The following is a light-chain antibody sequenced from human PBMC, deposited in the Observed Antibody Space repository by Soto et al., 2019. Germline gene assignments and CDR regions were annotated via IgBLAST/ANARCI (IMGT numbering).Light chain of an antibody. CDR3: SSYTTSNTWV. CDR2: EVS. J-gene: IGLJ3*02. CDR1: STDIGSYNY. Sequence: QSALTQPASVSGSPGQSITISCTGTSTDIGSYNYLSWYQHHPGKTPRLIIFEVSHRHSGISDRFSASKSANTASLTLSGLQAEDEAHYYCSSYTTSNTWVFGGGTQLAVL. V-gene: IGLV2-14*01.